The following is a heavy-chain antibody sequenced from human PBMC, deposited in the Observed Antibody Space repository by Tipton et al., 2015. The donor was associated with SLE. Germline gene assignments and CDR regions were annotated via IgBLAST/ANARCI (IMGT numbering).Heavy chain of an antibody. V-gene: IGHV4-31*03. CDR3: AKYFYDATGYQSVDS. J-gene: IGHJ4*02. CDR2: IFYSGFA. Sequence: TLSLTCTVSGGSITSDSSYWSWLRQHPRKGLEWIGYIFYSGFAYYTPSLKSRVTISLDSSKKQFSLQLSSVTAADTAVYYCAKYFYDATGYQSVDSWGQGALVTVSS. CDR1: GGSITSDSSY. D-gene: IGHD3-22*01.